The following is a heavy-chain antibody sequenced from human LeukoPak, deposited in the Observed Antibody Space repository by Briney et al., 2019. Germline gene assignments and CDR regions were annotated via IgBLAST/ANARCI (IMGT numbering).Heavy chain of an antibody. D-gene: IGHD3-22*01. CDR2: IIPIFGTA. CDR3: ARATTETYYYDSNGYHYFDY. Sequence: ASVKVSCKASGGTFSSYAISWVRQAPGQGLEWMGGIIPIFGTANYAQKFQGRVTITADESTSTAYMELSSLRSEDTAVYYCARATTETYYYDSNGYHYFDYWGQGTLVTVSS. CDR1: GGTFSSYA. J-gene: IGHJ4*02. V-gene: IGHV1-69*13.